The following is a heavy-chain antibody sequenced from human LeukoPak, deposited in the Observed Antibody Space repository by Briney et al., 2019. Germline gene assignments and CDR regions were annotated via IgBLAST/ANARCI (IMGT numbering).Heavy chain of an antibody. CDR1: GFPFKSQA. CDR2: ISSNGGST. J-gene: IGHJ4*02. CDR3: ARSYSGSWYEHFDY. Sequence: GSLGLSLAAPGFPFKSQAFDWVPQAPGKGLELFSAISSNGGSTYYANSVKGRFTIFRDNSKDTLYLQMGSLRAEDMAVYYCARSYSGSWYEHFDYWGQGTLVTVSS. D-gene: IGHD6-13*01. V-gene: IGHV3-64*01.